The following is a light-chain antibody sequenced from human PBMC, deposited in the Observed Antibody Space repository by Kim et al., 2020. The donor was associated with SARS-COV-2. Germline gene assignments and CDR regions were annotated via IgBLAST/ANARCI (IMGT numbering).Light chain of an antibody. CDR2: EAS. CDR1: ESISNW. V-gene: IGKV1-5*03. CDR3: QQDNGH. J-gene: IGKJ2*01. Sequence: GDRVTITGRASESISNWLAWYQQKPGKAPKVLIYEASTLRSGVPSRFSGSGSGTEFTLTISSLQPDDSASYYCQQDNGHFGQGTKLEI.